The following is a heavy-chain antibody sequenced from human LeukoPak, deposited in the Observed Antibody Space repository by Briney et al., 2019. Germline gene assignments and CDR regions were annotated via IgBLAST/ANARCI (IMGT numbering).Heavy chain of an antibody. V-gene: IGHV3-33*06. Sequence: GGSLRLSCAASGFTFSSYGMHWVRQAPGKGLEWVAVIWYDGSNKYYADSVKGRFTISRDNSKNTLYLQMNSLRAEDTAVYYCAKDLGGIACDYWGQGTLVTVSS. CDR1: GFTFSSYG. CDR3: AKDLGGIACDY. J-gene: IGHJ4*02. D-gene: IGHD6-13*01. CDR2: IWYDGSNK.